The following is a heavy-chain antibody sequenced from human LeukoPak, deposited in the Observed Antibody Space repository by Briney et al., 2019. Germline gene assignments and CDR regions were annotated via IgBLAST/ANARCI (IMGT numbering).Heavy chain of an antibody. CDR3: AKALGTTTYYFDY. CDR1: GFTFNSYA. V-gene: IGHV3-23*01. CDR2: ISGSGGST. J-gene: IGHJ4*02. Sequence: PGGSLRLSCAASGFTFNSYAMSWVRQAPGKGLEWVSAISGSGGSTSYADSVKGRFTISRDNSKNTLYLQMNSLRAEDTAVYYCAKALGTTTYYFDYWGQGTLVTVSS. D-gene: IGHD1-26*01.